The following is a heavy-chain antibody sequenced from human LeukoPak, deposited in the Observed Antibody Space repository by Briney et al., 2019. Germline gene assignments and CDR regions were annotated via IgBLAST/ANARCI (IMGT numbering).Heavy chain of an antibody. Sequence: SGRTLGHPTPALTLTCTYSGFSLSSTGVGESWIRQPQIKALDWLPVTFWSVDKRCTPSLRRRLTIHQDTSKTQRLLTMTNMEPVDTGTYYCAHLKDKHEDDFFYTDAWGKGATGIVSS. J-gene: IGHJ6*03. D-gene: IGHD5-24*01. CDR2: TFWSVDK. V-gene: IGHV2-5*01. CDR1: GFSLSSTGVG. CDR3: AHLKDKHEDDFFYTDA.